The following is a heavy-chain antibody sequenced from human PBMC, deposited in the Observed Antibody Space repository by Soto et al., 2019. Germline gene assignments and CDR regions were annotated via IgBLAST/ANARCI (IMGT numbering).Heavy chain of an antibody. Sequence: GGSLRLSCAASGFTFDDYAMHWVRQAPGKGLEWVSGISWNSGSIGYADSVKGRFTISRDNAKNSLYLQMNSLRAEDTAVYYCAKDLGTVTLDYYYYYMDVWGKGTTVTVSS. CDR1: GFTFDDYA. D-gene: IGHD4-4*01. V-gene: IGHV3-9*01. CDR3: AKDLGTVTLDYYYYYMDV. J-gene: IGHJ6*03. CDR2: ISWNSGSI.